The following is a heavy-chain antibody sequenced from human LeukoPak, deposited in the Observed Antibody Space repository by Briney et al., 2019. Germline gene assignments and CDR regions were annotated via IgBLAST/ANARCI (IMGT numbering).Heavy chain of an antibody. J-gene: IGHJ4*02. CDR3: ALAVAGFFDY. V-gene: IGHV3-48*01. CDR2: ISSSSSTI. CDR1: GFTFTFDNYN. D-gene: IGHD6-19*01. Sequence: GGSLRLSCAASGFTFTFDNYNMNWVRQAPGKGLEWVSYISSSSSTIYYADSVKGRFTISRDNAKNSLYLQMNSLRADDTAVYYCALAVAGFFDYWGQGTLVTVSS.